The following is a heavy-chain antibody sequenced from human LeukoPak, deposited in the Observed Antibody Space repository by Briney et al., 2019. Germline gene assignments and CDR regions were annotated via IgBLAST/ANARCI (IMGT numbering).Heavy chain of an antibody. CDR3: ARTLHSSGWCPLDY. Sequence: SETLSLTCTVSGGSISSYYWSWIRQPPGKGLEWIGNVYHSGGTWYSPSLKSRVTISLDTSKNHFSLKLSSLTAADTAVYYCARTLHSSGWCPLDYWGQGILVTVSS. J-gene: IGHJ4*02. CDR2: VYHSGGT. V-gene: IGHV4-59*08. D-gene: IGHD6-19*01. CDR1: GGSISSYY.